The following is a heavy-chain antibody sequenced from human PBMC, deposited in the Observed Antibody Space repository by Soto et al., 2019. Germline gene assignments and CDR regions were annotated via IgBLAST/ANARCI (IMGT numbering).Heavy chain of an antibody. CDR1: GYSFTSYW. V-gene: IGHV5-51*01. D-gene: IGHD6-13*01. CDR2: IYPGDSDT. Sequence: EVQLVQSGAEVKKPGESLQISCKGSGYSFTSYWIGWVRQMPGKGLEWMGIIYPGDSDTRYSPSFQGQVTISADKSISTAYLQWSSLKASDTAMYYCARPPAAAGTNYYYGMDVWGQGTTVTVSS. J-gene: IGHJ6*02. CDR3: ARPPAAAGTNYYYGMDV.